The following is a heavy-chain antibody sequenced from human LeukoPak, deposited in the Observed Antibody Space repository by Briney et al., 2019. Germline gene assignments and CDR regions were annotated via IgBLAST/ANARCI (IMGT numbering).Heavy chain of an antibody. D-gene: IGHD3-22*01. V-gene: IGHV4-38-2*01. CDR1: GFTFSDYY. Sequence: GSLRLSCAASGFTFSDYYMSWIRQAPGKGLEWVGSIYYSGSTYYNPSLKSRVTISVDTSKNQFSLKLSSVTAADTAVYYCARGGYYYDSSGYHFDYWGQGTLVTVSS. CDR3: ARGGYYYDSSGYHFDY. J-gene: IGHJ4*02. CDR2: IYYSGST.